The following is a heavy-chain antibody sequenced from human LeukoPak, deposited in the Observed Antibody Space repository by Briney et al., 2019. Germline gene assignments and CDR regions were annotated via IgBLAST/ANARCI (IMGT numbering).Heavy chain of an antibody. CDR3: ARDHEGYDSPLVAFDI. CDR1: GYTFTSYG. V-gene: IGHV1-18*01. D-gene: IGHD3-22*01. CDR2: ISAYNGNT. Sequence: ASVKVSCKASGYTFTSYGISWVRQAPGQGLEWMGWISAYNGNTNYAQKLQGRVTMTTDTSTNTAYMELRSLRSDDTAVYYCARDHEGYDSPLVAFDIWGQGTMVTVSS. J-gene: IGHJ3*02.